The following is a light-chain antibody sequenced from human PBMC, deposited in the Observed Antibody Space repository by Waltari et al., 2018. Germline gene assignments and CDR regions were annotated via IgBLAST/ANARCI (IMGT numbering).Light chain of an antibody. J-gene: IGKJ1*01. CDR3: MQSTKDPRT. CDR2: KVT. V-gene: IGKV2D-29*02. CDR1: ESLLHSNGNTY. Sequence: DIVMTQTPLALPVTPGEPASLSCRSSESLLHSNGNTYLHWYLQKPGQSPQLLIYKVTNRESGVPDRFSGSGSGTDFTLKISRVEPEDVGVYYCMQSTKDPRTFGQGTKVEIK.